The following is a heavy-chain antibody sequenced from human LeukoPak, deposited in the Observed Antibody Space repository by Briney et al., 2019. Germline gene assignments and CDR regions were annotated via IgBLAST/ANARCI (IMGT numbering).Heavy chain of an antibody. V-gene: IGHV4-30-2*01. D-gene: IGHD1-26*01. CDR3: AREWEGDAGSYFDY. CDR2: IYHSGST. CDR1: GGSISSGGYY. Sequence: SQTLSLTCTVSGGSISSGGYYWSWIRQPPGKGLEWIGYIYHSGSTYYNPSLKSRVTISVDRSKNQFSLKLSSVAAADTAVYYCAREWEGDAGSYFDYWGQGTLVTVSS. J-gene: IGHJ4*02.